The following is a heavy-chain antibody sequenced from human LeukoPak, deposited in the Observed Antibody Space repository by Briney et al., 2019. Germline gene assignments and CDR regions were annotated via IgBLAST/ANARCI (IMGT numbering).Heavy chain of an antibody. CDR2: IRYDGSNK. CDR1: GFTFSSYA. J-gene: IGHJ4*02. D-gene: IGHD2-2*01. Sequence: PGGSLRLSCAASGFTFSSYAMSWVRQAPGKGLEWVAFIRYDGSNKYYADSVKGRFTISRDNSKNTLYLQMNSLRAEDTAVYYCAKADTVVVPVAIPFDYWGQGTLVTVSS. V-gene: IGHV3-30*02. CDR3: AKADTVVVPVAIPFDY.